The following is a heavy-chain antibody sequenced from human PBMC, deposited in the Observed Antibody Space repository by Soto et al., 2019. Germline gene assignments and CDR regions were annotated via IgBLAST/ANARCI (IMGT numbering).Heavy chain of an antibody. D-gene: IGHD5-12*01. V-gene: IGHV3-33*01. CDR2: IWYDGSNK. Sequence: PGGSLRLSCAASGFTFSSYGMHWVRQAPGKGLEWVAVIWYDGSNKYYADSVKGRFTISRDNSKNTLYLQMNSLRAEDTAAYYCARDYYRFNSGYGFSMDVWGQGTTVTVSS. CDR3: ARDYYRFNSGYGFSMDV. CDR1: GFTFSSYG. J-gene: IGHJ6*02.